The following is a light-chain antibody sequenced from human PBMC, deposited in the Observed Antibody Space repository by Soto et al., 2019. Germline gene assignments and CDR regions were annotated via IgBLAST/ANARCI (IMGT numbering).Light chain of an antibody. CDR1: QSLSTN. CDR3: QHRRNWGT. V-gene: IGKV3-11*01. CDR2: DAS. J-gene: IGKJ5*01. Sequence: EIVIAQCPASVSISAVAGATLSWRGRQSLSTNLDWYKQKPGQAPRLLIYDASNRATGIPARFSGSGSGKAFTLTIRSIAPEPLSVSYCQHRRNWGTFGQGTRLEI.